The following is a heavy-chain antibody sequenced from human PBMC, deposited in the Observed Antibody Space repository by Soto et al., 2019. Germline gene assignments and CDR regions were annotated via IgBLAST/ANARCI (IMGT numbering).Heavy chain of an antibody. V-gene: IGHV1-18*01. CDR3: ARQADYDILTGYYNPRFDY. D-gene: IGHD3-9*01. CDR2: ISAYNGNT. J-gene: IGHJ4*02. Sequence: QVQLVQSGAEVKKPGASVKVSCKASGYTFTSYGISWVRQAPGQGLEWMGWISAYNGNTNYAQKLQGRVTMTTDTATSTAYMELRSRRSDDTAVYYCARQADYDILTGYYNPRFDYWGQGTLVTVSS. CDR1: GYTFTSYG.